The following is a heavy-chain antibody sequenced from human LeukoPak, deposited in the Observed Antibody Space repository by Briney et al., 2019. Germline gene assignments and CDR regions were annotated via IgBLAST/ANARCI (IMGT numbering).Heavy chain of an antibody. Sequence: PSETLSLTCTVSGGSISSGSYCWNWLRQPAGTGLEWIGRIYTSGSTYYNPSLKSRVTISVDTSKNQFSLKLSSVTAADTAVYFCARIPDSEAWFDPWGQGTLVTVSS. CDR1: GGSISSGSYC. CDR3: ARIPDSEAWFDP. V-gene: IGHV4-61*02. D-gene: IGHD1-26*01. J-gene: IGHJ5*02. CDR2: IYTSGST.